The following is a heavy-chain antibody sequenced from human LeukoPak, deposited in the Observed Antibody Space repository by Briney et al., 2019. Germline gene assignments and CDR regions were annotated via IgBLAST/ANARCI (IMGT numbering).Heavy chain of an antibody. CDR1: GFTFSDYY. CDR2: ISSSGSTI. CDR3: AKDRGQWLDFDY. V-gene: IGHV3-11*01. Sequence: EGSLRLSCAASGFTFSDYYMSWIRQAPGKGLEWVSYISSSGSTIYYADSVKGRFTISRDNSKNTLYLQMNSLRAEDTAVYYCAKDRGQWLDFDYWGQGTLVTVSS. J-gene: IGHJ4*02. D-gene: IGHD6-19*01.